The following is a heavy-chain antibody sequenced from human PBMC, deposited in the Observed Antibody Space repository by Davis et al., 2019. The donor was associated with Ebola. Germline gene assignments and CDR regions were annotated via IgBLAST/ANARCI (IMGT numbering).Heavy chain of an antibody. CDR2: INSDSGTI. V-gene: IGHV3-48*01. CDR3: ARSSDTSGYFPQY. Sequence: PGGSLRLSCAASGFTFSSFSMTWVRQAPGKGLEWISYINSDSGTIYYADSVKGRFTISRDNAKNSLYLQMNSLRAEDTAVYYCARSSDTSGYFPQYWGQGTLVIVSS. D-gene: IGHD3-22*01. J-gene: IGHJ4*02. CDR1: GFTFSSFS.